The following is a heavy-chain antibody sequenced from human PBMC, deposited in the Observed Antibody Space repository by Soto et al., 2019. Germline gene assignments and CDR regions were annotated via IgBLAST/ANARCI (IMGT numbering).Heavy chain of an antibody. D-gene: IGHD2-2*01. Sequence: QVQLVQSGAEVKKPGSSVKVSCKASGGTFSSYAISWVRQAPGQGLEWMGGIIPIFGTANYAQKFQGRVTMTADESTSTAAKELSSLRSEDTAVYYCARSSCSSTSCYPYYYYYGMDVWGQGTTVTVSS. CDR2: IIPIFGTA. CDR1: GGTFSSYA. V-gene: IGHV1-69*01. CDR3: ARSSCSSTSCYPYYYYYGMDV. J-gene: IGHJ6*02.